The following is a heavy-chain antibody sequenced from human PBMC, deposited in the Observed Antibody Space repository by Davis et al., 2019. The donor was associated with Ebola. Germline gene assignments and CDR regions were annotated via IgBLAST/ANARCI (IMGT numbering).Heavy chain of an antibody. CDR2: IKQDGSEK. J-gene: IGHJ4*02. CDR1: GFSFSSNW. D-gene: IGHD5-24*01. CDR3: LAATTTSAY. V-gene: IGHV3-7*03. Sequence: GESLKISCAASGFSFSSNWMSWVRQGPGKGLEWVASIKQDGSEKYYVDSVKGRFTISRDNAENSLYLQMNSLRADDTAVYYCLAATTTSAYWGQGTLVTVSS.